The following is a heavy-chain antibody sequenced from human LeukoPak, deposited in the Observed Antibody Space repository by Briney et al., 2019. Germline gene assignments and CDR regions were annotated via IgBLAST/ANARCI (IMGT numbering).Heavy chain of an antibody. CDR2: ISHDGTNK. CDR1: AYTFSSYD. Sequence: GGSLRLSCAPSAYTFSSYDMHWVRQAPGKGLEWVALISHDGTNKQYADSVKGRFTISRDNSKNTLYLQMNSLRAEHTAVYYGVQDGLMRSFDYWGQGTLVTVSS. J-gene: IGHJ4*02. CDR3: VQDGLMRSFDY. D-gene: IGHD2-8*01. V-gene: IGHV3-30*18.